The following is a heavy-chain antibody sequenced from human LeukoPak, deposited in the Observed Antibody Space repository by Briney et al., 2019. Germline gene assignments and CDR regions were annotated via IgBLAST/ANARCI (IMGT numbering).Heavy chain of an antibody. CDR3: ARFGYVAAVDV. J-gene: IGHJ4*02. V-gene: IGHV3-7*01. Sequence: GGSLRLSCAASGFSFSAYWMTWVRQAPGTGLEWVANINPAGSETYYVDPVKGRFSISRDDAKNLVYLQMNSLRAEDTAVYHCARFGYVAAVDVWGQGTPVTVSS. CDR2: INPAGSET. D-gene: IGHD2-15*01. CDR1: GFSFSAYW.